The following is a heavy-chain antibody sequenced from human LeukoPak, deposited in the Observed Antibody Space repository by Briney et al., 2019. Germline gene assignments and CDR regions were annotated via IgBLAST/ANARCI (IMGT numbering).Heavy chain of an antibody. Sequence: GGSLRLSCAASGFTFSSYAMSWVRQAPGKGLEWVSAISGSGGSTYYADSVKGRFTISRDNSKNTLYLQMNSLRAEDTAVYYCARDLYAGTVTTGIFDYWGQGTLVTVSS. CDR2: ISGSGGST. V-gene: IGHV3-23*01. CDR1: GFTFSSYA. CDR3: ARDLYAGTVTTGIFDY. D-gene: IGHD4-17*01. J-gene: IGHJ4*02.